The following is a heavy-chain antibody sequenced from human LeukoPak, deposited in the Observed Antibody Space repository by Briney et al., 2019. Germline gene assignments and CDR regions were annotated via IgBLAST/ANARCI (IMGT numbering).Heavy chain of an antibody. J-gene: IGHJ6*03. CDR1: GFTFSDYY. Sequence: GGSLRLSCAASGFTFSDYYMSWIRQAPGKGLEWVSYISSSGSTIYYADSVKGPFTISRDNAKNSLYLQMNSLRAEDTALYFCARDATTEPGTVYMDVWGKGTTVTISS. CDR3: ARDATTEPGTVYMDV. D-gene: IGHD6-13*01. V-gene: IGHV3-11*04. CDR2: ISSSGSTI.